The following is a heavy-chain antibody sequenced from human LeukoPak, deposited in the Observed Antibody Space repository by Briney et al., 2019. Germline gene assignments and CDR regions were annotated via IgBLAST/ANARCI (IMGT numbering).Heavy chain of an antibody. CDR3: AKDSGNWGTNFDY. D-gene: IGHD7-27*01. Sequence: GGSLRLSCAASGFTFRSYGMSWVRQAPGKGLEWVSAIAGSGATTNYADSVKGRFTISRDNSKSTLFLQMNSLRVKDTAVYYCAKDSGNWGTNFDYWGQGSLVTVSS. CDR2: IAGSGATT. J-gene: IGHJ4*02. CDR1: GFTFRSYG. V-gene: IGHV3-23*01.